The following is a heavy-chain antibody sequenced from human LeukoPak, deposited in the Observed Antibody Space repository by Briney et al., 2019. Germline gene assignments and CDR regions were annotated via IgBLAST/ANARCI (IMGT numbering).Heavy chain of an antibody. D-gene: IGHD5-18*01. J-gene: IGHJ4*02. CDR1: GGSISSSSYY. CDR3: ARGYCDGYDDY. Sequence: SETLSLTCTVSGGSISSSSYYWGWIRQPPGKGLEWIGRIYTSGSTNYNPSLKSRVTMSVDTSKNQFSLKLSSVTAADTAVYYCARGYCDGYDDYWGQGTLVTVSS. V-gene: IGHV4-61*05. CDR2: IYTSGST.